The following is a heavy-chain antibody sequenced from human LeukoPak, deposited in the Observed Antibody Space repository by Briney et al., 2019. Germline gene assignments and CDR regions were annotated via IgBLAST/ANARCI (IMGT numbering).Heavy chain of an antibody. Sequence: GGSLRLSCAASGYTFTSYYMHWVRQAPGQGLEWMGIINPSGGSTNYAQKFQGRVTMTRGTSTSTVYMELSSLRSEDTAVYYCASSASFFAMAVGGHWGQGTLVTVSS. CDR1: GYTFTSYY. D-gene: IGHD6-19*01. J-gene: IGHJ4*02. CDR3: ASSASFFAMAVGGH. CDR2: INPSGGST. V-gene: IGHV1-46*01.